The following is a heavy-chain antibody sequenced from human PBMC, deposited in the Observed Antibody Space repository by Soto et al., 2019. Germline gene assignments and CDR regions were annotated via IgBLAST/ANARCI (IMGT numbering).Heavy chain of an antibody. CDR2: ISYDGSNK. J-gene: IGHJ4*02. CDR1: GFTFSSYA. Sequence: QVQLVESGGGVVQPGRSLRLSCAASGFTFSSYAMHWVRQAPGKGLEWVAVISYDGSNKYYADSVKGRFTISRDNSKNTLFLQMNSLRAEDTDVFYCTRVGRLHDFEYWGQGNLVTVSS. CDR3: TRVGRLHDFEY. D-gene: IGHD4-4*01. V-gene: IGHV3-30-3*01.